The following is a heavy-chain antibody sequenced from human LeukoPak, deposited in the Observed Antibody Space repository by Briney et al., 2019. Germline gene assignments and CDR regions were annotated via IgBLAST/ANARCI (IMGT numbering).Heavy chain of an antibody. CDR1: GFTFSSYG. CDR3: AKLEGDYGGVLVLIFPGYYFDY. CDR2: ISYDGSNK. Sequence: GGSLRLSCAASGFTFSSYGMHWVRQAPGKGLEWVAVISYDGSNKYYADSVKGRFTISRDNSKNTLYLQMNSLRAEDTAVYYCAKLEGDYGGVLVLIFPGYYFDYWGQGTLVTVSS. J-gene: IGHJ4*02. V-gene: IGHV3-30*18. D-gene: IGHD4-23*01.